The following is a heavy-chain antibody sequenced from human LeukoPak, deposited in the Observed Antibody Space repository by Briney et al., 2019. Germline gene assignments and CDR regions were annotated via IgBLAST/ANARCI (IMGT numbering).Heavy chain of an antibody. CDR2: IYTSGST. CDR3: ARERGYSYGSGYYYYGMDV. Sequence: SETLSLTCTVSGGSISSYYWSWIRQPAGKGLEWIGRIYTSGSTNYNPSPKSRVTMSVDTSKNQFSLKLSSVTAADTAVYYCARERGYSYGSGYYYYGMDVWGQGTTVTVSS. J-gene: IGHJ6*02. V-gene: IGHV4-4*07. D-gene: IGHD5-18*01. CDR1: GGSISSYY.